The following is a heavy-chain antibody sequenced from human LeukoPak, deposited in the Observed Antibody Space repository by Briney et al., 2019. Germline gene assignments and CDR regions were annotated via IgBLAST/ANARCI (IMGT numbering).Heavy chain of an antibody. CDR1: GFTFNTYN. Sequence: GSLRLSCAASGFTFNTYNMNWVRQAPGKGLEWVSSISSSSSYMYYADSVRGRFTISRDNAKSSLYLQMNSLRAEDTAVYYCAKDLHYGSADYWGQGTLVTVSS. CDR2: ISSSSSYM. CDR3: AKDLHYGSADY. D-gene: IGHD3-10*01. V-gene: IGHV3-21*01. J-gene: IGHJ4*02.